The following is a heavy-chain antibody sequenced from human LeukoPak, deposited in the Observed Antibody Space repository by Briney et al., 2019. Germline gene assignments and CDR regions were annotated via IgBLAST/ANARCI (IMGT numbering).Heavy chain of an antibody. V-gene: IGHV4-59*08. CDR3: ARHRLYYDSSGFRPGPLDY. D-gene: IGHD3-22*01. J-gene: IGHJ4*02. Sequence: PSETLSLTCTVSGGSISSYYWSWIRQLPGKGLEWIGYIYYSGSTNYNPSLKSRVTISVDTSKNQLSLKLSSVTAADTAVYYCARHRLYYDSSGFRPGPLDYWGQGTLVTVSS. CDR1: GGSISSYY. CDR2: IYYSGST.